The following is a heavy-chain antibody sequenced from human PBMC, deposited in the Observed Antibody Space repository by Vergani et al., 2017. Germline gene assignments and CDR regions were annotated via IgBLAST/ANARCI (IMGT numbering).Heavy chain of an antibody. CDR3: AIDSRPYYDILTGYFDAFDI. V-gene: IGHV3-11*01. CDR1: GFTFSDYY. D-gene: IGHD3-9*01. CDR2: ISSSGSTI. J-gene: IGHJ3*02. Sequence: QVQLVESGGGLVKPGGSLRLSCAASGFTFSDYYMSWIRQAPGKGLEWVSYISSSGSTIYYADSVKGRFTISRDNAKNSLYLQMNSLRAEDTAVYYCAIDSRPYYDILTGYFDAFDIWGQGTMVTVSS.